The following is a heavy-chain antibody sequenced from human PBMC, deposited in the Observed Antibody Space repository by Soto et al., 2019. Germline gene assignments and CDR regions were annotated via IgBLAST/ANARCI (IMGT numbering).Heavy chain of an antibody. J-gene: IGHJ4*02. CDR3: TRDTSNSFDF. CDR1: GYTFNTYY. V-gene: IGHV1-18*01. D-gene: IGHD2-2*01. Sequence: QVPLVQSGAEVKKPGASVKVSCKTSGYTFNTYYISWLRQAPGQGLEWIGWISTYNGNTNYVPKFQGRITMTTDTSTSTAYMELRRLRSDDTALYFCTRDTSNSFDFWGQGTPVTVSS. CDR2: ISTYNGNT.